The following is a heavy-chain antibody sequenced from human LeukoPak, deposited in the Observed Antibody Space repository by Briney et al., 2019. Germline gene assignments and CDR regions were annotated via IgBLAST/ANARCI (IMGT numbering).Heavy chain of an antibody. J-gene: IGHJ6*02. V-gene: IGHV4-59*02. CDR3: ARDNWNYGSSMDI. Sequence: PSETLSLTCTVSGGSVSSYYWSWIRQPPGKGLEWIGYIYYSGSTNYNPSLKSRVTISVDTPKNQFSLKLGSVTAADTAVYHCARDNWNYGSSMDIWGQGTTVTVSS. D-gene: IGHD1-7*01. CDR2: IYYSGST. CDR1: GGSVSSYY.